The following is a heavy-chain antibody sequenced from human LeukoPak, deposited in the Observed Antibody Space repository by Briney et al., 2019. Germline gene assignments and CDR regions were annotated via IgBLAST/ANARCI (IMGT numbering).Heavy chain of an antibody. CDR1: GGSFSGYY. Sequence: SETLSLTCAVYGGSFSGYYWSWIRQPPGKGLEWIGEINHSGSTNYNPSLKSRVTISVDTSKNQFSLKPSSVTAADTAVYYCARESGGSYFLEYFQHWGQGTLVTVSS. D-gene: IGHD1-26*01. V-gene: IGHV4-34*01. J-gene: IGHJ1*01. CDR2: INHSGST. CDR3: ARESGGSYFLEYFQH.